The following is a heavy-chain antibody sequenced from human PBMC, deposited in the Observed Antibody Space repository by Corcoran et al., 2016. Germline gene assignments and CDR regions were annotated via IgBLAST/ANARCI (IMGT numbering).Heavy chain of an antibody. J-gene: IGHJ2*01. CDR1: GFNPSDYS. CDR2: ISSGSSYI. D-gene: IGHD1-1*01. V-gene: IGHV3-21*01. Sequence: EVQLVESGGGLVKPGGPLRLSCAASGFNPSDYSMNWVRQAPGKGLEWVSSISSGSSYINYADSVRGRFTISRDNAKNSLNLQMNSLRAEDTAVYYCAREGGYNCGCRGGKHFDLWGRGTLVTVSS. CDR3: AREGGYNCGCRGGKHFDL.